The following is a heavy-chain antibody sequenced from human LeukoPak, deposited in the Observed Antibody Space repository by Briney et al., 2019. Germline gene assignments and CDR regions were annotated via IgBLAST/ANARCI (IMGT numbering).Heavy chain of an antibody. CDR1: GYTFTSYA. CDR3: ARDLGPTYYYDSSGYYLH. Sequence: GASVNVSFTASGYTFTSYAMHWVRQAPGQRLEWMGWINAGNGNTKYSQKFQGRVTITRDTSASTAYMELSSLRSEDTAVYYCARDLGPTYYYDSSGYYLHWGQGTLVTVSS. CDR2: INAGNGNT. D-gene: IGHD3-22*01. V-gene: IGHV1-3*01. J-gene: IGHJ4*02.